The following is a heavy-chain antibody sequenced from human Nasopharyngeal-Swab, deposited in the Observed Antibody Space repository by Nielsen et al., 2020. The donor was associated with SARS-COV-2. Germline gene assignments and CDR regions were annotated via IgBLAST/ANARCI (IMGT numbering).Heavy chain of an antibody. CDR1: GGSISSYY. Sequence: SETLSLTCTVSGGSISSYYWSWIRQPPGKGLEWIGYIYYSGSTNYNPSLKSRVTISVDTSKNQFSLKLSSVTAADTAVYYCARGLIAAAGHDYWGQGTLVTVSS. CDR2: IYYSGST. J-gene: IGHJ4*02. V-gene: IGHV4-59*12. CDR3: ARGLIAAAGHDY. D-gene: IGHD6-13*01.